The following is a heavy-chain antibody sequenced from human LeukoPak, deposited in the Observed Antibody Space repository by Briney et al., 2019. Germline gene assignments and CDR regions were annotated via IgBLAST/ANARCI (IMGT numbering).Heavy chain of an antibody. CDR3: AIRGGIVVAPAAIAGYFQH. Sequence: GASVKVSCKASGGTFSSYAISWVRQAPGQGLEWMGGIIPIFGTANYAQKFQGRVTITTDESTSTAYMELSSLRSEDTAVYYCAIRGGIVVAPAAIAGYFQHWGQGTLVTVSS. J-gene: IGHJ1*01. V-gene: IGHV1-69*05. CDR2: IIPIFGTA. D-gene: IGHD2-2*02. CDR1: GGTFSSYA.